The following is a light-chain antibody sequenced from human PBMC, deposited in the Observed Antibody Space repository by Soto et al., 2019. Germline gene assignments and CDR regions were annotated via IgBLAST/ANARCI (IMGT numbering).Light chain of an antibody. Sequence: EIVLTQSPATLSLSPGERATLSCRASQSVNIYLAWYQQKPGQAPRLLIYDASNRATGIPARFSGSGSGTDFTITISRLEPEDIAVYYCQQRSNWRVTFGGGTKVEIK. J-gene: IGKJ4*01. CDR2: DAS. CDR3: QQRSNWRVT. CDR1: QSVNIY. V-gene: IGKV3-11*01.